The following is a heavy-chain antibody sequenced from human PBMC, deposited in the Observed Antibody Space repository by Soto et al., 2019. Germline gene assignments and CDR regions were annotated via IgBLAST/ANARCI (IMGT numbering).Heavy chain of an antibody. J-gene: IGHJ6*02. V-gene: IGHV1-58*02. CDR2: IVVGSGNT. Sequence: KVSCKASGFTFTSSAMQWVRQSRVQRLEWIGWIVVGSGNTNYAQKFQERVTITRDMSTSTAYMELSSLRSEDTAVYYCAAEPRLRSFVWLYWNTYYYYGMDAWGPGTTVTAS. CDR3: AAEPRLRSFVWLYWNTYYYYGMDA. D-gene: IGHD3-9*01. CDR1: GFTFTSSA.